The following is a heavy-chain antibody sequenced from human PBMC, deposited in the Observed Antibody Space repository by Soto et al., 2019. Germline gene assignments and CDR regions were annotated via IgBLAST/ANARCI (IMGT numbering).Heavy chain of an antibody. CDR1: GFTFSSYS. CDR3: ARVTTNRYCSGGSCSSSGKRSMDV. Sequence: GRSLRLSCAASGFTFSSYSMNWVRQAPGKGLEWVSYISSSSSTIYYADSVKGRFTISRDNAKNSLYLQMNSLRDEDTAVYYCARVTTNRYCSGGSCSSSGKRSMDVWGQGTTVTVSS. J-gene: IGHJ6*02. V-gene: IGHV3-48*02. CDR2: ISSSSSTI. D-gene: IGHD2-15*01.